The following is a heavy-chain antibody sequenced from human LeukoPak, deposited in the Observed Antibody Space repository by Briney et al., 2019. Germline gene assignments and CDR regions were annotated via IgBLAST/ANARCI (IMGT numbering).Heavy chain of an antibody. CDR1: GFSSNNYA. Sequence: PGGSLRLSCAASGFSSNNYAMNWVRQAPGKGLEYVSAISSNGVSTYYANSVKGRFSISRDNSKNTLYLQMGSPRTEDMAVYYCARSEATGLPVDSWGQGTLVTVSS. V-gene: IGHV3-64*01. CDR3: ARSEATGLPVDS. CDR2: ISSNGVST. J-gene: IGHJ4*02. D-gene: IGHD4-11*01.